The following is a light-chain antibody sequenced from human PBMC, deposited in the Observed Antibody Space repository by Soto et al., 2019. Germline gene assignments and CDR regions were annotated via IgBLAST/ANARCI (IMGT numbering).Light chain of an antibody. CDR3: SAWDDNIYGPV. Sequence: QSVLTQPPSASGTPGQMVAISCSGGSSDIGSNPVNWYLHLPGAAPKLLIYRDNQRPSGVPDRFSGSKSGTSASLTISGLQSEDEADYFCSAWDDNIYGPVFGGGTKLTVL. V-gene: IGLV1-44*01. CDR2: RDN. J-gene: IGLJ2*01. CDR1: SSDIGSNP.